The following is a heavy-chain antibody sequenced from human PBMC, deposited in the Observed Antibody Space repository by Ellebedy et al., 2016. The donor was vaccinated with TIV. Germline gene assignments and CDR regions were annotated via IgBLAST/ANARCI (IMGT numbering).Heavy chain of an antibody. Sequence: GESLKISCAASGFTFSRYTMTWVRQAPGKGLEWVANINQDGTEKYYVDSVKGRFTISRDNTKNSLYLQMNSLRAEDTAVYYCARERSSSHSNLDYWGQGTLVTVSS. D-gene: IGHD6-13*01. J-gene: IGHJ4*02. CDR3: ARERSSSHSNLDY. V-gene: IGHV3-7*01. CDR2: INQDGTEK. CDR1: GFTFSRYT.